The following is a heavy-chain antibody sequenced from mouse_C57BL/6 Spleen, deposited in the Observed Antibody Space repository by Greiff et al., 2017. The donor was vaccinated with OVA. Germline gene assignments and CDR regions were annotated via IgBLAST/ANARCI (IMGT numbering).Heavy chain of an antibody. CDR2: IDPSDSYT. V-gene: IGHV1-69*01. Sequence: VQLQQPGAELVMPGASVKLSCKASGYTFTSYWMHWVKQRPGQGLEWIGEIDPSDSYTNYNQKFKGKSTLTVDKSSSTAYMQLSSLTSEDSAVHYCARSGYYGSSYLDYWGQGTTLTVSS. CDR1: GYTFTSYW. J-gene: IGHJ2*01. D-gene: IGHD1-1*01. CDR3: ARSGYYGSSYLDY.